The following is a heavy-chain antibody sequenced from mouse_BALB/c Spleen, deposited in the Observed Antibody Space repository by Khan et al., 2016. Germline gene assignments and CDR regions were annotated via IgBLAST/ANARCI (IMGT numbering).Heavy chain of an antibody. CDR3: GSEDEPDAMDY. CDR1: GFTFNTYG. Sequence: EVQLVESGGGLVQPKGSLKLSCAASGFTFNTYGMNWVRQAPGKGLEWVARIRSKSNHYATHYADSVKDRFTISRDDSQTMLHLQMNNLKIEDTAMYFCGSEDEPDAMDYWGQGTSVTVSS. V-gene: IGHV10-1*02. J-gene: IGHJ4*01. CDR2: IRSKSNHYAT.